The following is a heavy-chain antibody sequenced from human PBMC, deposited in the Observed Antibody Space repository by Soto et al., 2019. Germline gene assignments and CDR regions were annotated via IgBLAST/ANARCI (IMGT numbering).Heavy chain of an antibody. V-gene: IGHV4-30-4*01. D-gene: IGHD2-2*01. Sequence: PSETLSLTCTVSGGSISSGDYYWSWIRQPPGKGLEWIGYIYYSGSTYYNPSLKSRVTISVDTSKNQFSLKLSSVTAADTAVYYCARGEGYCSSTSCYAFDYWGQGTLVTVSS. CDR2: IYYSGST. CDR1: GGSISSGDYY. CDR3: ARGEGYCSSTSCYAFDY. J-gene: IGHJ4*02.